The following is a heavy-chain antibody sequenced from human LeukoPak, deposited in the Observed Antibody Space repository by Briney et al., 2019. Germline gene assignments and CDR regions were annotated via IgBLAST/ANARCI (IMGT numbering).Heavy chain of an antibody. CDR1: GYTFTSYG. V-gene: IGHV1-18*01. CDR2: ISAYNGNT. CDR3: ARGITIFGVVTPLQY. D-gene: IGHD3-3*01. J-gene: IGHJ4*02. Sequence: ASVKVSCKASGYTFTSYGISWVRQAPGQWLEWMGWISAYNGNTNYAQKLQGRVTMTTDTSTSTAYMELRSLRSDDTAVYYCARGITIFGVVTPLQYWGQGTLVTVSS.